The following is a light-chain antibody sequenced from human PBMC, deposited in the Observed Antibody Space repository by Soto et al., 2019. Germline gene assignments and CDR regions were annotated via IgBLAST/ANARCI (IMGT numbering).Light chain of an antibody. J-gene: IGKJ4*01. Sequence: DVQMTQSPSSVSASVGDRVTITCRASQAINIWLAWYQQKPGKAPKLLIHGASTLQSGVPSRFSGSGSGTDFTLTIRSLQPEDFATYYCQQSSSFPLTFGGGTKVEIK. CDR1: QAINIW. CDR3: QQSSSFPLT. V-gene: IGKV1-12*01. CDR2: GAS.